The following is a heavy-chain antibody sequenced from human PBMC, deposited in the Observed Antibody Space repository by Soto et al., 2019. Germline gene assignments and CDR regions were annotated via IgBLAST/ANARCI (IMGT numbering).Heavy chain of an antibody. CDR3: ARGTKFVRLST. CDR1: GYTFTSYD. CDR2: MNPNSGKT. J-gene: IGHJ5*02. Sequence: QVQLVQSGAEVKKPGGSVKDSCKASGYTFTSYDINWVRQATGQGLEWMGWMNPNSGKTGYAKKCQGGVTKTRHTTISTAYMELSSLSSDDTAVYYDARGTKFVRLSTWGQGTLVTVSS. V-gene: IGHV1-8*01. D-gene: IGHD3-16*02.